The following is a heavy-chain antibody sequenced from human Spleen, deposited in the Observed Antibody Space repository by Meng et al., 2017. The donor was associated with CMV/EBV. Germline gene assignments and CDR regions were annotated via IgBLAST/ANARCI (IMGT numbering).Heavy chain of an antibody. CDR2: IKQDGSET. CDR3: ARLGISSHWYRGYLFDH. J-gene: IGHJ4*02. V-gene: IGHV3-7*01. Sequence: GESLRLSCAASGFSFRTYWMTWVRQAPGKGLEWVANIKQDGSETNYVDSVKGRFTISRDNAKHSLFLQLRSLRVEDTDVYYCARLGISSHWYRGYLFDHWGRGTLVTVSS. D-gene: IGHD3-9*01. CDR1: GFSFRTYW.